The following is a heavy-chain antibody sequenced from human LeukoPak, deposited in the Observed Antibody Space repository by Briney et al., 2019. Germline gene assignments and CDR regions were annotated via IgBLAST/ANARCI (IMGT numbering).Heavy chain of an antibody. CDR2: IYDSGST. CDR1: GDSISSNY. CDR3: ARDRRSSGWYYFDY. V-gene: IGHV4-59*01. J-gene: IGHJ4*02. Sequence: SETLSLTCTVSGDSISSNYWSWIRQPPGKGLEWIGYIYDSGSTHYSPSLKSRVTISVDASRNQFSLKLSSVTAADTAVYYCARDRRSSGWYYFDYWGQGTLVTVSS. D-gene: IGHD6-19*01.